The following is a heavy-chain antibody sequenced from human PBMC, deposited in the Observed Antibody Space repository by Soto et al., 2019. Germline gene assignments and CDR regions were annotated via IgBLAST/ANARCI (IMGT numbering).Heavy chain of an antibody. CDR2: IKQDGGVK. CDR3: AREISGTDAFDI. CDR1: GFTCSSYW. J-gene: IGHJ3*02. V-gene: IGHV3-7*01. Sequence: EVQLVESGGGLVQPGGPLRLSCAASGFTCSSYWMSWVRQAPGKGLEWVANIKQDGGVKYYVDSVKGRFTLSRDNAKNSLYLQMNSLRADDTALYYCAREISGTDAFDIWGQGTMVTVSS.